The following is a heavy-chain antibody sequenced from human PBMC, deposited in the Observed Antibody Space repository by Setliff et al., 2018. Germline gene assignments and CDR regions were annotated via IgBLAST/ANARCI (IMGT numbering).Heavy chain of an antibody. Sequence: LSLTFTVSFFSISSILYYFFCLRPPPGKGLEWIGSIYYSGSTYYNPSLKSRVTISVDTSKNQFSLKLSSVTAAEKEGEEGERRGGSSGEGGWDYYEEEREGGGKG. J-gene: IGHJ6*03. V-gene: IGHV4-39*01. CDR1: FFSISSILYY. CDR2: IYYSGST. D-gene: IGHD3-22*01. CDR3: ERRGGSSGEGGWDYYEEEREG.